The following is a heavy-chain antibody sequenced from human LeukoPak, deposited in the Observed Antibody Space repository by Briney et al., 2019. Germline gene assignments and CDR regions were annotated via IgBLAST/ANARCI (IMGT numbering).Heavy chain of an antibody. J-gene: IGHJ4*02. V-gene: IGHV4-4*07. CDR3: ARLGEYDSSAD. CDR1: GGSISGYF. CDR2: IYTSGST. D-gene: IGHD3-22*01. Sequence: SETLSLTCTVSGGSISGYFWSWIRQPAGKGLEWIGRIYTSGSTNYNPSLKSRVTMSVDTSKNQFSLKLTSVTAADTAVYYCARLGEYDSSADWGQGSLVTVSS.